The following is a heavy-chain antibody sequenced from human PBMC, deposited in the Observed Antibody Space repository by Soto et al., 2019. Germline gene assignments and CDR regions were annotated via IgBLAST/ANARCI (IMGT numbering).Heavy chain of an antibody. D-gene: IGHD3-22*01. V-gene: IGHV4-61*01. CDR1: GGSVSSGSYY. CDR2: IYYSGST. CDR3: AKDGYYDSSGYYSGYAFDI. J-gene: IGHJ3*02. Sequence: PSETLSLTCTVSGGSVSSGSYYWSWIRQPPGKGLEWIGYIYYSGSTNYNPSLKSRVTISVDTSKNQFSLKLSSVTAADTAVHYCAKDGYYDSSGYYSGYAFDIWGQGTMVTVSS.